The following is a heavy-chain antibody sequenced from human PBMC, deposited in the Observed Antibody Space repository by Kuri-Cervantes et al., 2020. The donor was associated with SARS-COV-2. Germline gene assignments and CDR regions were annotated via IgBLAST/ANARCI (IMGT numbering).Heavy chain of an antibody. CDR2: MSYDGGKI. CDR3: AREPTINWSDIGNSLDV. CDR1: GFTFSSYW. J-gene: IGHJ6*04. D-gene: IGHD1-20*01. V-gene: IGHV3-30*03. Sequence: GGSLRLSCAASGFTFSSYWMSWVRQAPGKGLEWVAGMSYDGGKIYYADSLKGRFTISRDNSKNTLYVQMVSLRPEDTAVYYCAREPTINWSDIGNSLDVWGKGTAVTSCS.